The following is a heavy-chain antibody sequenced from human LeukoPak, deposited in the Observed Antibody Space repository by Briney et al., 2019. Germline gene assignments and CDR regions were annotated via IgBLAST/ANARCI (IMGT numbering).Heavy chain of an antibody. D-gene: IGHD6-19*01. J-gene: IGHJ4*02. V-gene: IGHV3-30*18. CDR1: GFTFSSYG. Sequence: PGRSLRLSCAASGFTFSSYGMHWVRQAPGKGLEWVAVISYDGSNKYYADSVKGRFTISRDNSKNTLYLQMNSLRAEDTAVYYCAKDTRNIAVAGNYFDYWGQGTLVTVSS. CDR2: ISYDGSNK. CDR3: AKDTRNIAVAGNYFDY.